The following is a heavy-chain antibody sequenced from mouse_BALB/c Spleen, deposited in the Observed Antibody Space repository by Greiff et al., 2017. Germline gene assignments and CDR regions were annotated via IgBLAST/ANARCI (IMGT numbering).Heavy chain of an antibody. D-gene: IGHD2-4*01. Sequence: QVQLKQPGAELVMPGASVKMSCKASGYTFTDYWMHWVKQRPGQGLEWIGAIDTSDSYTSYNQKFKGKATLTVDESSSTAYMQLSSLTSEDSAVYYCAIYYDYDGFAYWGQGTLVTVSA. CDR1: GYTFTDYW. CDR3: AIYYDYDGFAY. J-gene: IGHJ3*01. CDR2: IDTSDSYT. V-gene: IGHV1-69*01.